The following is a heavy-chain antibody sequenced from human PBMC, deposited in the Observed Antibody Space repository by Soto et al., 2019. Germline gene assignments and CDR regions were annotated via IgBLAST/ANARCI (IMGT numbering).Heavy chain of an antibody. CDR1: GGSISSYY. Sequence: SETLSLTCTVSGGSISSYYWSWIRQPPGKGLEWIGYIYYSGSTNYNPSLKSRVTISVDTSKNQFSLKLSSVTAADTAVYYCARGRAVVGLFDIWGQGTMVTVSS. CDR2: IYYSGST. J-gene: IGHJ3*02. CDR3: ARGRAVVGLFDI. V-gene: IGHV4-59*01. D-gene: IGHD3-22*01.